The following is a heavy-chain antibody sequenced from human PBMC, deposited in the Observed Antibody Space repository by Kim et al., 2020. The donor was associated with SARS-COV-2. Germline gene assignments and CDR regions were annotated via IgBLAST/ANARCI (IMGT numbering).Heavy chain of an antibody. CDR2: INPNSGGT. CDR3: ARVWFGELVAFDI. Sequence: ASVKVSCKASGYTFTGYYMHWVRQAPGQGLEWMGWINPNSGGTNYAQKFQGRVTMTRDTSISTAYMELSRLRSDDTAVYYCARVWFGELVAFDIWGQGTMVTVSS. J-gene: IGHJ3*02. V-gene: IGHV1-2*02. CDR1: GYTFTGYY. D-gene: IGHD3-10*01.